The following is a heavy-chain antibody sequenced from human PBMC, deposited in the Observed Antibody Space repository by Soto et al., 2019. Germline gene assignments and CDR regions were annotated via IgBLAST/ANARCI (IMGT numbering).Heavy chain of an antibody. D-gene: IGHD4-17*01. CDR2: IDPSDSYT. J-gene: IGHJ6*02. CDR3: ARLSNDYGDYVSYYYYGMDV. CDR1: GYSFTSYW. V-gene: IGHV5-10-1*01. Sequence: PGESLKISCKGSGYSFTSYWISWVRQMPGKGLEWMGRIDPSDSYTNYSPSFQGHVTISADKSISTAYLQWSSLKASDTAMYYCARLSNDYGDYVSYYYYGMDVWGQGTTVTVSS.